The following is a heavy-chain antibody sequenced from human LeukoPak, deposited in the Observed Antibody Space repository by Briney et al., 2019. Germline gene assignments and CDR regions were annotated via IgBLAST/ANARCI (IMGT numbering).Heavy chain of an antibody. J-gene: IGHJ4*02. D-gene: IGHD2-15*01. Sequence: GGSLRLSCAASGFTFNSYTMSWVRQAPGKGLEWVSTISGSGSSTYYADSVKGRFTISRDNSKNTLYLQVNSLRAEDTAVYYCARAFYCSGGICYYYYWGQGTLVTVSS. V-gene: IGHV3-23*01. CDR3: ARAFYCSGGICYYYY. CDR1: GFTFNSYT. CDR2: ISGSGSST.